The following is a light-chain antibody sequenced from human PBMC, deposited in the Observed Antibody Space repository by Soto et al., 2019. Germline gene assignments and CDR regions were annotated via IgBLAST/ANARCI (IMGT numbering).Light chain of an antibody. CDR3: SSYAGSTNYV. V-gene: IGLV2-8*01. Sequence: QSALTQPPSASGSPGQSVTISCTGTSSDVGGYNFVSWYQQHPGKAPKLVIYEVSERPSGVPDRFSGSKSGNTASLTVSGLQAEDEADYYCSSYAGSTNYVFGTGTKVTVL. J-gene: IGLJ1*01. CDR1: SSDVGGYNF. CDR2: EVS.